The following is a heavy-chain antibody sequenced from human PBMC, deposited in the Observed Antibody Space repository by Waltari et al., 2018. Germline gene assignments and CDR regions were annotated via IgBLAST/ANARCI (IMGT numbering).Heavy chain of an antibody. Sequence: QVQLRELGPGLVRSSETLSLTCTVSGHSVNNDFYWAWIRQSPGGGLEWIASIYHTGSSHYNSSLKSRVSISTDMSTKQFFLTLTHLTAADTAVYYCAEEGNTTAGLFDSWGQGTLVTVSS. CDR1: GHSVNNDFY. V-gene: IGHV4-38-2*02. D-gene: IGHD6-25*01. CDR2: IYHTGSS. CDR3: AEEGNTTAGLFDS. J-gene: IGHJ4*02.